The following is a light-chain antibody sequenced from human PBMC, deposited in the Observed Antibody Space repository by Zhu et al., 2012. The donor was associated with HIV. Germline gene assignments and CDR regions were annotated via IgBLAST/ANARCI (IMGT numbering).Light chain of an antibody. CDR3: QQYNAYPWT. J-gene: IGKJ1*01. CDR2: RAS. CDR1: QSISDW. Sequence: EIQMTQSPATLSASVGDRVTITCRASQSISDWLAWYQQKPGKAPNLLIYRASNLESGVPSRFSGSGSGTEFTLTISSLQPDDFAIYYCQQYNAYPWT. V-gene: IGKV1-5*03.